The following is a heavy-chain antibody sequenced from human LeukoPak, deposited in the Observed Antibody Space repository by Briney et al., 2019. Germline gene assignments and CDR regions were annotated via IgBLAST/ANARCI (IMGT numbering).Heavy chain of an antibody. Sequence: PSETPSLTCTVSGGSISSYYWSWIRQPPGKGLEWIGYIYYSGSTNYNPSLKSRVTISVDTSKNQFSLKLSSVTAADTAVYYCASAIAAAGSFDYWGQGTLVTVSS. J-gene: IGHJ4*02. D-gene: IGHD6-13*01. CDR1: GGSISSYY. V-gene: IGHV4-59*08. CDR2: IYYSGST. CDR3: ASAIAAAGSFDY.